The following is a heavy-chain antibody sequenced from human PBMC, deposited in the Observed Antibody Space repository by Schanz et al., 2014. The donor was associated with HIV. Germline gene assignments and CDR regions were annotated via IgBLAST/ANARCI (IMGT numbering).Heavy chain of an antibody. CDR2: MWYDESHK. V-gene: IGHV3-33*01. CDR3: VRGGLQNWYFDN. Sequence: QVQLVESGGGVVQPGRSLRLSCTASGFTFSSSGMHWVRQAPGKGLEWVAAMWYDESHKGYADSVKGRFTISRDNSKHTLSLQMNNLRVDDTAIYYCVRGGLQNWYFDNWGRGTLVTVSS. D-gene: IGHD1-1*01. CDR1: GFTFSSSG. J-gene: IGHJ2*01.